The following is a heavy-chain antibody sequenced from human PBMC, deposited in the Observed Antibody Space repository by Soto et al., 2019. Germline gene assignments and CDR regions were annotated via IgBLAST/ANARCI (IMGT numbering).Heavy chain of an antibody. J-gene: IGHJ4*02. D-gene: IGHD1-1*01. V-gene: IGHV3-23*01. CDR1: GFTFSSYA. CDR2: ISGSGGST. Sequence: HPGGSLRLSCAASGFTFSSYAMSWVRQAPGKGLEWVSAISGSGGSTYYADSVKGRFTISRDNSKNTLYLQMNSLRAEDTAVYYCAKDLTPGRRVLDYWGQGTLVTVYS. CDR3: AKDLTPGRRVLDY.